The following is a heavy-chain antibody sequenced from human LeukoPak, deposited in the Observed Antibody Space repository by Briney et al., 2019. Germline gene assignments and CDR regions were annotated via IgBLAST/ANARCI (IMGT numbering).Heavy chain of an antibody. CDR3: ARNGGKSDFGY. D-gene: IGHD4-23*01. Sequence: SGTLSLTCTVSGDSLNSGIWWTWVRPPPGKGLEWVGEIFRDGRTNYNPSLKSRITMSLDKSKNQFSLKVNSVTAADTAVYYRARNGGKSDFGYWGQGTLVTVSS. V-gene: IGHV4-4*02. CDR1: GDSLNSGIW. CDR2: IFRDGRT. J-gene: IGHJ4*02.